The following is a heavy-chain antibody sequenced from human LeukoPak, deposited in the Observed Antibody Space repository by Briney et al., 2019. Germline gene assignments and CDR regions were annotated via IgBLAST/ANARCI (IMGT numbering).Heavy chain of an antibody. D-gene: IGHD3-22*01. CDR2: ISSSGITI. J-gene: IGHJ5*02. CDR1: GFLFSSFE. CDR3: ARETYYFDSSGPANWFDP. V-gene: IGHV3-48*03. Sequence: GGSLRPSCAASGFLFSSFEVNWVRQAPGKGLEWVSYISSSGITIYYADSVKGRFTISRDNAKNSLYLQMNSLRAEDTGVYYCARETYYFDSSGPANWFDPWGQGTLVTVSS.